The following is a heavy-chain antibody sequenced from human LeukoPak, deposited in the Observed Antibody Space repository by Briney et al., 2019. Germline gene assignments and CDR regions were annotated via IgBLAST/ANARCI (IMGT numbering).Heavy chain of an antibody. CDR2: ISGSGDST. Sequence: GGSLRLSCAASGFTLRNYAMGWVRQAPGKGLEWVSIISGSGDSTYYADSVKGRFIISRDNFKNTLHLQMNSLRADDTAVYYCAKSHHVTAIDYWGQGTLVTVSS. CDR3: AKSHHVTAIDY. V-gene: IGHV3-23*01. CDR1: GFTLRNYA. D-gene: IGHD2-21*02. J-gene: IGHJ4*02.